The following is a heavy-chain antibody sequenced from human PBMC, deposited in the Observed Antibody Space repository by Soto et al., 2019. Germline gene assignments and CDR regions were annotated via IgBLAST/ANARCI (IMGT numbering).Heavy chain of an antibody. D-gene: IGHD4-17*01. J-gene: IGHJ2*01. V-gene: IGHV1-69*01. Sequence: QVQLVQSGAEVKKPGSSVKVSCKASGGTFSSYAISWVRQAPGQGLEWMGGIIPIFGTANYAQKFQGRVTITEDETTSTAYMELSILRSEDTAVDYCARGGGDYSDDGWYFDLGGRGTLVTVSA. CDR3: ARGGGDYSDDGWYFDL. CDR1: GGTFSSYA. CDR2: IIPIFGTA.